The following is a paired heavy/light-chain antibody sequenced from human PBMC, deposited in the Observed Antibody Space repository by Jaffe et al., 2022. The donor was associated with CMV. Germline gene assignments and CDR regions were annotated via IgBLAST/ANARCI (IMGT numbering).Heavy chain of an antibody. V-gene: IGHV3-23*01. CDR2: IGTSGDYT. Sequence: EVQLLESGGGLVQPGGSLRLSCAASGFAFSTYAMSWVRQAPGKGLEWVSGIGTSGDYTYYAGSVKGRFTISRDNFKNALYLQMNSLRAEDTAVYYCAKDLRGPQQWLVTFDYWGQGTLVTVSS. CDR3: AKDLRGPQQWLVTFDY. J-gene: IGHJ4*02. CDR1: GFAFSTYA. D-gene: IGHD6-19*01.
Light chain of an antibody. V-gene: IGLV2-14*03. CDR1: SSDIATYNY. CDR3: SSYTTTTTVV. CDR2: DVS. Sequence: QSALTQPASVSGSPGQSITISCTGTSSDIATYNYVSWYQQHPAKAPKLMIYDVSNRPSGVSNRFSGSKSGNTASLTISGLQAEDEADYYCSSYTTTTTVVFGGGTKVTVL. J-gene: IGLJ2*01.